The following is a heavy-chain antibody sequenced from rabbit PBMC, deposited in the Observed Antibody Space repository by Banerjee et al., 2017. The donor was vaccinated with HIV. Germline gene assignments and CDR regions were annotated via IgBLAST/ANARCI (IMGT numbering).Heavy chain of an antibody. CDR1: GFDFSSYG. D-gene: IGHD4-1*01. J-gene: IGHJ4*01. CDR2: IDPVFGST. Sequence: QEQLVESGGGLVQPGGSLKLSCKASGFDFSSYGVSWVRQAPGKGLEWIGYIDPVFGSTYYASWVNGRFTISSDNAQNTLDLQMNSLTAADTATYFCARDLAGVIGWNFNLWGPGTLVTVS. V-gene: IGHV1S47*01. CDR3: ARDLAGVIGWNFNL.